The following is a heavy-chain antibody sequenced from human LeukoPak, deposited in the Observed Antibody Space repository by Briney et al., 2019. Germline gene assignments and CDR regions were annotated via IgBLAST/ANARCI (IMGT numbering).Heavy chain of an antibody. J-gene: IGHJ3*02. CDR1: GFTFNSYS. V-gene: IGHV3-21*01. CDR2: ITSTSKYI. CDR3: ARPGVGSGRYGAFDI. Sequence: PGGSLRLSCAASGFTFNSYSMNWVRQAPGKGLEWVSSITSTSKYIFYADSVKGRFTISRDNAKNSVYLQISSLRAEDTAVYYCARPGVGSGRYGAFDIWGQGTMVTVSS. D-gene: IGHD5-18*01.